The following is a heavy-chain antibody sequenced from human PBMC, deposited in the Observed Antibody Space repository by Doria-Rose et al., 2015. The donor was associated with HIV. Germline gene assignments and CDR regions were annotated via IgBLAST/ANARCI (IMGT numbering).Heavy chain of an antibody. J-gene: IGHJ4*02. CDR3: ARIKSSRWYHKCYFDF. D-gene: IGHD6-13*01. V-gene: IGHV2-26*01. CDR1: GVSLSSPGMG. CDR2: IFSDDER. Sequence: QVTLKESGPVLVTPTETLTLTCTVSGVSLSSPGMGVSWIRQPPGKALEWLANIFSDDERSNKTSLKSRLTISRCTSKSQVALTMTDMDPVDTATYYCARIKSSRWYHKCYFDFWGQGTLVIVSA.